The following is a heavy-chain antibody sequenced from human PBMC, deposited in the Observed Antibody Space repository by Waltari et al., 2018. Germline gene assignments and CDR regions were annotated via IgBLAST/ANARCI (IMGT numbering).Heavy chain of an antibody. CDR3: AAYVSASYYYDSSGYGY. CDR2: ISGSGGST. Sequence: EVQLLESGGGLVQPGGSLRLSCAASGFTFSSYAMSWVRQAPGKGLEWVSAISGSGGSTYYADSVKGRFTISRDNSKNTLYLQMNSLRAEDTAVYYCAAYVSASYYYDSSGYGYWGQGTLVTVSS. J-gene: IGHJ4*02. D-gene: IGHD3-22*01. V-gene: IGHV3-23*01. CDR1: GFTFSSYA.